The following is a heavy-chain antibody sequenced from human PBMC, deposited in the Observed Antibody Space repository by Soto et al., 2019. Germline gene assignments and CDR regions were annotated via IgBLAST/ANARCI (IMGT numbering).Heavy chain of an antibody. J-gene: IGHJ4*02. CDR1: GFTFSSYG. D-gene: IGHD6-13*01. Sequence: QVQLVESGGGVVQPGRSLRLSCAASGFTFSSYGMHWVRQAPGKGLEWVAVIYYDGSNKYYADSVKGRFTISRDNSKNTLYLKMNSLRPEHTAVFYCARPQNSSSCSPFDSWGQEPLVTVSS. CDR2: IYYDGSNK. CDR3: ARPQNSSSCSPFDS. V-gene: IGHV3-33*01.